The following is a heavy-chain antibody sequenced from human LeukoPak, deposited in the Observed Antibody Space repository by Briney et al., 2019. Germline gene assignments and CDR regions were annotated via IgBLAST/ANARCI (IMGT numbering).Heavy chain of an antibody. Sequence: SETLSLTCAVYGGSFSGYYWSWIRQPPGKGLEWIGEINHSGSTNYNPSLKSRVTISVDTSKNQFSLKLSSVTAADTAVYYCAGGPVWSSGWLLFDYWGQGTLVTVSS. J-gene: IGHJ4*02. CDR3: AGGPVWSSGWLLFDY. CDR2: INHSGST. CDR1: GGSFSGYY. V-gene: IGHV4-34*01. D-gene: IGHD6-19*01.